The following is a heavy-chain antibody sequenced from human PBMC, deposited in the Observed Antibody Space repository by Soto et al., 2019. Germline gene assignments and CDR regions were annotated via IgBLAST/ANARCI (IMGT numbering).Heavy chain of an antibody. J-gene: IGHJ6*03. CDR1: GFTFNSFW. CDR3: ARDMTPVTQWDYYYYLYV. V-gene: IGHV3-74*01. D-gene: IGHD4-4*01. CDR2: ISSDGSST. Sequence: EVQLVASGGGLVQPGGSLRLSCAASGFTFNSFWMHWVRQAPGEGLVWVSRISSDGSSTNYPDPMKGRITISRDNAKNSMYLQMNSLRAEDTAVYYCARDMTPVTQWDYYYYLYVWGKGTTVTVSS.